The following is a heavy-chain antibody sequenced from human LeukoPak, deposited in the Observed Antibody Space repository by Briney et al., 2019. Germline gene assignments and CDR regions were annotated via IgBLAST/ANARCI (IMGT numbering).Heavy chain of an antibody. CDR3: AREGPRYCSGGSCYSFDY. CDR2: IYYSGST. V-gene: IGHV4-59*12. Sequence: SETLSLTCTVSGGSISSYYWSRIRRPPGKGLEWIGYIYYSGSTNYNPSLKSRVTISVDTSKNQFSLKLSSVTAADTAVYYCAREGPRYCSGGSCYSFDYWGQGTLVTVSS. CDR1: GGSISSYY. D-gene: IGHD2-15*01. J-gene: IGHJ4*02.